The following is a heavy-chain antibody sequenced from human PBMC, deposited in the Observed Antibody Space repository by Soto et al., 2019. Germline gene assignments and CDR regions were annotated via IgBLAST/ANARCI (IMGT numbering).Heavy chain of an antibody. D-gene: IGHD2-21*02. Sequence: KTSETLSLTCTVSGDSISSGPYYWSWIRQHPGKGLEWLGYISYSGSTYYNPSLKSRLTMSVDTSRNQFSLKLSSMTAADTAVYYCAREYCGGDCFYRNWFDPWGQGTLVTVSS. J-gene: IGHJ5*02. V-gene: IGHV4-31*03. CDR2: ISYSGST. CDR1: GDSISSGPYY. CDR3: AREYCGGDCFYRNWFDP.